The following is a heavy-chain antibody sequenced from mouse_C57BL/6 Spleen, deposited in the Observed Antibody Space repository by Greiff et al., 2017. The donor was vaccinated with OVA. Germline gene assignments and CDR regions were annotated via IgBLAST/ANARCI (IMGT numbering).Heavy chain of an antibody. V-gene: IGHV5-16*01. CDR3: ARKKLYYFDY. J-gene: IGHJ2*01. CDR2: INYDGSST. Sequence: EVKLVESEGGLVQPGSSMKLSCTASGFTFSDYYMAWVRQVPEKGLEWVANINYDGSSTYYLDSLKSRFIISRDNAKNILYLQMSSLKSEDTATYYCARKKLYYFDYWGQGTTLTVSS. D-gene: IGHD3-3*01. CDR1: GFTFSDYY.